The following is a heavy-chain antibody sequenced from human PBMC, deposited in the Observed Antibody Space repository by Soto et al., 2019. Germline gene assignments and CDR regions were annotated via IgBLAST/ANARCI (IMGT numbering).Heavy chain of an antibody. CDR3: ALVPAANMDV. D-gene: IGHD2-2*01. V-gene: IGHV3-23*01. Sequence: GGSLRLSCAASEFTFSNYAMGWVRQAPGKGLEWVSAISGSGGSTYYADSVKGRFTISRDNSKNTLYLQMNSLRAEDTAVYYCALVPAANMDVWGKGTTVTVSS. CDR2: ISGSGGST. J-gene: IGHJ6*03. CDR1: EFTFSNYA.